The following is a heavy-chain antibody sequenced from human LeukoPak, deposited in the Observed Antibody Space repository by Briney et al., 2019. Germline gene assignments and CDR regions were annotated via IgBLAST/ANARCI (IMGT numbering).Heavy chain of an antibody. CDR1: GYTFTSYG. D-gene: IGHD1-26*01. CDR3: ARGVLSGSAPFDY. Sequence: ASVKVSCKASGYTFTSYGISWVRQAPGQGLEGMGWISTFNGNRHYAQKLQDRVTMTTDTSTSTVYMELRSLRSGDTAVYYCARGVLSGSAPFDYWGQGTLVIVSS. CDR2: ISTFNGNR. V-gene: IGHV1-18*01. J-gene: IGHJ4*02.